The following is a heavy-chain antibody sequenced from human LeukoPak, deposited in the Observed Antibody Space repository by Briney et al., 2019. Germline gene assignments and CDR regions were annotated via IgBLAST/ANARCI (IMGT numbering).Heavy chain of an antibody. Sequence: GASVKVSCKASGYTFTSYGISWVRQAPGQGLEWMGWISAYNGNTNYAQKLQGRVTMTTDTSTSTAYMELRSLRSDDTAVYYCARSYSSGWYGRGSAFDIWGQGTMVTVSS. D-gene: IGHD6-19*01. J-gene: IGHJ3*02. CDR3: ARSYSSGWYGRGSAFDI. CDR1: GYTFTSYG. CDR2: ISAYNGNT. V-gene: IGHV1-18*01.